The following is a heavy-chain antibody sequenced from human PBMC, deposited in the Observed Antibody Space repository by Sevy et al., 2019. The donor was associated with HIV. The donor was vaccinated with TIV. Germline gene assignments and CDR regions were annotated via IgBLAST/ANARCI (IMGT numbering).Heavy chain of an antibody. CDR2: IYLGDSDT. CDR1: VSSHW. CDR3: ARYGYSLDY. V-gene: IGHV5-51*01. Sequence: GESLKISCKDSVSSHWIGWVRQMPGKGLEWMGIIYLGDSDTKYSPAFQGRVTISADKSISTAYLQWSSLKASDTAMYYCARYGYSLDYWGQGTLVTVSS. J-gene: IGHJ4*02. D-gene: IGHD2-2*03.